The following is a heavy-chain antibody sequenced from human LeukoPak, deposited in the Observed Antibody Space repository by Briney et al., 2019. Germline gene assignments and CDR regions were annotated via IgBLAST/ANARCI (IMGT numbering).Heavy chain of an antibody. V-gene: IGHV3-23*01. CDR1: GFTFSSYA. Sequence: GGSLRLFCAASGFTFSSYAMSWVRQAPGKGLEWVSAISGSGGSTYYADSVKGRFTISRDNSKNTLYLQMNSLRAEDTAVYYCAKGGAAAARYNWFDPWGQGTLVTVSS. D-gene: IGHD6-13*01. J-gene: IGHJ5*02. CDR3: AKGGAAAARYNWFDP. CDR2: ISGSGGST.